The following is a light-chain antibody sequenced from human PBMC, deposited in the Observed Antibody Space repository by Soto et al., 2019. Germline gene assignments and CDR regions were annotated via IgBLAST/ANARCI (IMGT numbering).Light chain of an antibody. V-gene: IGKV1-9*01. J-gene: IGKJ4*01. CDR3: QQLNGYPLT. Sequence: DIQLTQSPSFLSESVGDRVTITCRASQGISSYLAWYQQKPGKAPNLLIYTAATLQSGVPSRFSGSGSGTDFTLTISSLQPEDFGTYYCQQLNGYPLTFGGGTKVEIK. CDR1: QGISSY. CDR2: TAA.